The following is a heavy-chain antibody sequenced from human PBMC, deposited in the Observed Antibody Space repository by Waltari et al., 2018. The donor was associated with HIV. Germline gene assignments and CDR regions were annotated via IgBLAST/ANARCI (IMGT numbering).Heavy chain of an antibody. Sequence: QVQLVQSGAEVETPGASEKVFCKPAGCRFTAYYMHWVGQAPGQGLEWMGRINPNSGGTNYAQKFQARVTMTRDTSIGAAYMELSSLRPNDTAVYYCARVTTVTGDSYFYYGMDVWGQGTTVTVSS. CDR2: INPNSGGT. CDR3: ARVTTVTGDSYFYYGMDV. CDR1: GCRFTAYY. D-gene: IGHD4-17*01. V-gene: IGHV1-2*06. J-gene: IGHJ6*02.